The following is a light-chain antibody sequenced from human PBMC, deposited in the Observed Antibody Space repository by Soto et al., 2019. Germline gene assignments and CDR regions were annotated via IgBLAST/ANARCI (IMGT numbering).Light chain of an antibody. CDR2: DVS. Sequence: QSVLTQPASVSGSPGQSITIFCTGASSDVGAHNFVSWYQQHPGNAPKLLIYDVSNRPSGVSDRFSGSKSGNTASLTITGLQAEDEADYYCSSYTSSSTYVFGTGTQLTVL. CDR3: SSYTSSSTYV. J-gene: IGLJ1*01. V-gene: IGLV2-14*03. CDR1: SSDVGAHNF.